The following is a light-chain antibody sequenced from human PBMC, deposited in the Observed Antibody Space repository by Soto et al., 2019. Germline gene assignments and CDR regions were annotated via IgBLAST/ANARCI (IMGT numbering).Light chain of an antibody. CDR1: SSDVGGYNY. Sequence: QSALTQPASASGSPGQSITISCTGTSSDVGGYNYVSWYQQHPGKAPKLVIYEVSNRPSGASHRFSGSKSGNTASLTISGLQAEDEADFYCSSYSSTTTHVVFGGGTKLTVL. V-gene: IGLV2-14*01. J-gene: IGLJ2*01. CDR2: EVS. CDR3: SSYSSTTTHVV.